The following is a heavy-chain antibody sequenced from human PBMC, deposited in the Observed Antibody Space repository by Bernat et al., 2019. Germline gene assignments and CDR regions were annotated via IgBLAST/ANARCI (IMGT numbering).Heavy chain of an antibody. CDR2: IRYDGSKK. Sequence: QVHLVESGGGVVQPGGSLRLSCAASGFTFSSFGMHWVRQAPGKGLEWVALIRYDGSKKYYADSVKGQVTISRDNSKNMLYLRMNSLRAEDTAVYYCAKSVYSSDNYGMDVWGRGTTVTVSS. CDR1: GFTFSSFG. CDR3: AKSVYSSDNYGMDV. V-gene: IGHV3-30*02. J-gene: IGHJ6*02. D-gene: IGHD6-19*01.